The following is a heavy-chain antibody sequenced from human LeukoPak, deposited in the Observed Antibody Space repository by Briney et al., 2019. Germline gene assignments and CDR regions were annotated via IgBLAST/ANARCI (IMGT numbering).Heavy chain of an antibody. CDR3: AKEMNYGDYDY. CDR1: GYTFTSYD. J-gene: IGHJ4*02. D-gene: IGHD4-17*01. CDR2: MNPNSGNT. V-gene: IGHV1-8*01. Sequence: ASVKVSCKASGYTFTSYDINWVRQATGQGLEWMGWMNPNSGNTGYAQKFQGRVTVTRNTSISTAYMELSSLRSEDTAVYYCAKEMNYGDYDYWGQGTLVTVSS.